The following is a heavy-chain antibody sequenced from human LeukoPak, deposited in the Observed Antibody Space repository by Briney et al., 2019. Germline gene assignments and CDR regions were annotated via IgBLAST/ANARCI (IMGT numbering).Heavy chain of an antibody. Sequence: GGSLRLSCAASGFTFSSYEMSWVRQAPGKGLEWVSYISSSGSAIYYADSVKGRFTISRDNAKNSLHLQMNGLRAEDTAVYYCARDTYSGYDWAFDVWGQGTMVTVSS. CDR2: ISSSGSAI. CDR1: GFTFSSYE. V-gene: IGHV3-48*03. CDR3: ARDTYSGYDWAFDV. J-gene: IGHJ3*01. D-gene: IGHD5-12*01.